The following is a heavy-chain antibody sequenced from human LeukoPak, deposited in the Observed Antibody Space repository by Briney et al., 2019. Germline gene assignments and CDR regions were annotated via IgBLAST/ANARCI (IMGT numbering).Heavy chain of an antibody. CDR3: ARDVDDGQY. D-gene: IGHD2-8*01. V-gene: IGHV1-46*01. J-gene: IGHJ4*02. CDR2: IDPSGGST. CDR1: GYTFTNYY. Sequence: EASGTVSCKASGYTFTNYYMHWVRQAPGQGLEWMGSIDPSGGSTSYAQKFQGRVTMTRDTSTRTDYMELSSLRSEDTAVYYCARDVDDGQYWGQGTLVTVSS.